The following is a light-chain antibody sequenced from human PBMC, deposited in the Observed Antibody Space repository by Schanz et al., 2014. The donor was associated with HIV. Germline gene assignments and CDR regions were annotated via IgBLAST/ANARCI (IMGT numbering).Light chain of an antibody. CDR1: QSVRSTH. Sequence: VLTQSPGTLSLSPGEGAALSCRASQSVRSTHLAWYQQRPGQAPRLLIYAASTRAPGIPARFSGSGSGTEFTLTISSLQSEGFAVYYCQQYNSWPPTFGQGTKVEIK. J-gene: IGKJ1*01. CDR3: QQYNSWPPT. CDR2: AAS. V-gene: IGKV3-15*01.